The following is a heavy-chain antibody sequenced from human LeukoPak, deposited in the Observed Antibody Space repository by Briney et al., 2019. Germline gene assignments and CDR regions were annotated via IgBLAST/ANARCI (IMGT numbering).Heavy chain of an antibody. CDR2: VKQDGSEE. Sequence: GGSLRLSCAASGFTFSNYWMSWVRQAPGKGLEWVANVKQDGSEEYYVDSVKGRFTISRDNAKNTLYLQMNSLRAEDTAVYYCARAEGIAAAGNFDYWGQGTLVTVSS. J-gene: IGHJ4*02. D-gene: IGHD6-13*01. CDR1: GFTFSNYW. CDR3: ARAEGIAAAGNFDY. V-gene: IGHV3-7*01.